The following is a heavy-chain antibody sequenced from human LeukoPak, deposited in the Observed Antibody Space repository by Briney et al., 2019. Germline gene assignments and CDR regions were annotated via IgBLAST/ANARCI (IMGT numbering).Heavy chain of an antibody. CDR3: ARQTTAGTSFDV. V-gene: IGHV3-30-3*01. CDR2: ISYDGSNK. CDR1: GLTFSSYA. D-gene: IGHD6-13*01. J-gene: IGHJ6*02. Sequence: AGGSLRLSCAASGLTFSSYAMHWVPQAPAKGLEWVAVISYDGSNKYYADSVKGRFTISRDNSKNTLYLQMNSLRAEDTAVYYCARQTTAGTSFDVWGQGTSVTVSS.